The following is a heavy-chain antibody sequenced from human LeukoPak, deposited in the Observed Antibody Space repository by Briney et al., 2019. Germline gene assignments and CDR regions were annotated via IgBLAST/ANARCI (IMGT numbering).Heavy chain of an antibody. J-gene: IGHJ4*02. CDR1: GFTFSSYW. Sequence: GGSLRLSCAASGFTFSSYWMTWVRQAPGKGLEWVANIKQDGSEKYYMDSVKGRFTISRDNAKNLLYLQTNSLRAEDTAMYFCARGSSLWFGDRWGQGTLVTVSS. D-gene: IGHD3-10*01. V-gene: IGHV3-7*03. CDR2: IKQDGSEK. CDR3: ARGSSLWFGDR.